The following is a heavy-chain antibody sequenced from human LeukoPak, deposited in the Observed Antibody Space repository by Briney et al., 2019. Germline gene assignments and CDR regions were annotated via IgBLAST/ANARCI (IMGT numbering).Heavy chain of an antibody. D-gene: IGHD4-4*01. Sequence: SQTLSLTCAVSGGSISSGGYSWSWIRQPPGKGLEWIGYIYHSGSTYYNPSLKSRVTISVDRSKNQFSLKLSSVTAADTAVYYCARGNLATVTTYYGMDVWGQGTTVTVSS. J-gene: IGHJ6*02. CDR1: GGSISSGGYS. CDR3: ARGNLATVTTYYGMDV. V-gene: IGHV4-30-2*01. CDR2: IYHSGST.